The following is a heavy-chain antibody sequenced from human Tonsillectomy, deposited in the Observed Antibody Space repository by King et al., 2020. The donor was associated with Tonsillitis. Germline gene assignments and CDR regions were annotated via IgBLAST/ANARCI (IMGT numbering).Heavy chain of an antibody. CDR3: ARELLPGYGGIRDIDS. CDR1: GYTFTGYY. CDR2: INPNSGGT. V-gene: IGHV1-2*02. J-gene: IGHJ4*02. D-gene: IGHD4-23*01. Sequence: QLVQSGAEVKEPGASVTVSCKASGYTFTGYYMHWVRQAPGQGLEWMGWINPNSGGTTYAQKFQGRVTMTRDTSISTAYMELSRPRSDDTAVYFCARELLPGYGGIRDIDSWGQGALVTVSS.